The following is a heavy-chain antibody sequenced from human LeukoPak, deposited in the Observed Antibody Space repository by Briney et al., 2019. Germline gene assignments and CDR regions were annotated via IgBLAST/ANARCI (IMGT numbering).Heavy chain of an antibody. V-gene: IGHV4-59*01. Sequence: SETLSLTCTVSGGSIRNYLWSWIRQPPGKGLEWIGYINYSGGTNYNPFLKSRVTISVDTSKNQFSLKLNSVTAADTAVYYCARDGGRYRNDAFDFWGQGTVVTVSS. D-gene: IGHD1-26*01. CDR3: ARDGGRYRNDAFDF. J-gene: IGHJ3*01. CDR1: GGSIRNYL. CDR2: INYSGGT.